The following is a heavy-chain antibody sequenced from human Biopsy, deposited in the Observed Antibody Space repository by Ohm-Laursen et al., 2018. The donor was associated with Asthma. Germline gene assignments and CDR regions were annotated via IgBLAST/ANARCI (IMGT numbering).Heavy chain of an antibody. D-gene: IGHD6-13*01. Sequence: ASVKVSCKASGYTFIGCHIHWMRQAPGQGLEWMGRINPNSGGTNYAQKFQGRVTMTRDTSISTAYMEVGRLRSDDTAVYYCARGQKSAGDRWFDPGGQGTLVTVSS. J-gene: IGHJ5*02. CDR1: GYTFIGCH. V-gene: IGHV1-2*06. CDR3: ARGQKSAGDRWFDP. CDR2: INPNSGGT.